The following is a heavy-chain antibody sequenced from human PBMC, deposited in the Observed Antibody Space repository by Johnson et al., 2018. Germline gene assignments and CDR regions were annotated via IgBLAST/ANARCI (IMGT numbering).Heavy chain of an antibody. CDR2: ISGSGSVI. V-gene: IGHV3-48*02. CDR1: GLPFSSYS. Sequence: VQLVESGGGWVQPGGSLRLSCVASGLPFSSYSMNWVRQAPGEGLEWLAYISGSGSVIYYAESVKGRFTISRDNARNSLYLQMNSLRDGDTAVYYCVREVGPYCGVDCSPNAYWGQGTLVTVSS. D-gene: IGHD2-21*02. J-gene: IGHJ4*02. CDR3: VREVGPYCGVDCSPNAY.